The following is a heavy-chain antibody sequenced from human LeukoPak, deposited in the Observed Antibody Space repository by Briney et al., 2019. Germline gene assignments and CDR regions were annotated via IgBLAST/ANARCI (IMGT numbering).Heavy chain of an antibody. CDR2: IYYSGTT. D-gene: IGHD6-13*01. V-gene: IGHV4-59*01. CDR1: GGSISSYY. Sequence: PSETLSLTCTVSGGSISSYYWSWIRQPPGKGLEWIGYIYYSGTTNCNPSLKSRVTISVDTPKNQFSLKLSSVAAADTAVYYCARGVYIAAAQYGYWGQGTLVTVSS. CDR3: ARGVYIAAAQYGY. J-gene: IGHJ4*02.